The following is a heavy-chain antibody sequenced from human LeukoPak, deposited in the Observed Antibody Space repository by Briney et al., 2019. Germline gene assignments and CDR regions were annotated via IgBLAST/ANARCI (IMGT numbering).Heavy chain of an antibody. J-gene: IGHJ4*02. CDR2: IRSKANSYAT. CDR3: AKAGPGFGFDY. CDR1: GFTFSGSA. D-gene: IGHD3-10*01. V-gene: IGHV3-73*01. Sequence: PGGSLRLSCAASGFTFSGSAMHWVRQASGKGLEWVGRIRSKANSYATAYAASVEGRFTISRDNAKNSLYLQMNSLRVEDTAVYYCAKAGPGFGFDYWGQGTLVTVSS.